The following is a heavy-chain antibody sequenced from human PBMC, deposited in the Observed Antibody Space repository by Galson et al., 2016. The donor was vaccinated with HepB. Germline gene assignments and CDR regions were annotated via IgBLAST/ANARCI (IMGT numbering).Heavy chain of an antibody. CDR3: ANTPEDRAGWYKNYFYYAMDV. J-gene: IGHJ6*02. Sequence: SVKVSCKASGGTFSSNAINWVRQAPGQGLEWMGRITPIFGTAKYAQKFQGRVTITADESTTTAYMALSSLRSEDTAVYYCANTPEDRAGWYKNYFYYAMDVWGQGTTVTVSS. CDR1: GGTFSSNA. V-gene: IGHV1-69*13. D-gene: IGHD1-14*01. CDR2: ITPIFGTA.